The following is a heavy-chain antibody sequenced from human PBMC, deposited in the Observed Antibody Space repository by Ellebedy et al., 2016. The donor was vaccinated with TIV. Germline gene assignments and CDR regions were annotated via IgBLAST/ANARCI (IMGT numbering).Heavy chain of an antibody. J-gene: IGHJ6*02. D-gene: IGHD3-22*01. V-gene: IGHV1-69*04. Sequence: AASVKVSCKASGGTFNSYAISWVRHAPGQGLEWMGRIIPIPGISSYAQKFQGRVTITADKSTNTAYMELSSLRSEDTAVYYCARESYDSSGYRSRLYYYHDMDVWGQGTTVTVSS. CDR3: ARESYDSSGYRSRLYYYHDMDV. CDR1: GGTFNSYA. CDR2: IIPIPGIS.